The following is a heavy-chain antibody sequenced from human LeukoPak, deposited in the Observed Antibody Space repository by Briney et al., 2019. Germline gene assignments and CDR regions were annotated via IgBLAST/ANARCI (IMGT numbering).Heavy chain of an antibody. CDR3: ARGIQLWPHYL. J-gene: IGHJ4*02. D-gene: IGHD5-18*01. V-gene: IGHV4-34*01. CDR1: GGSFSGYY. Sequence: PSETLSLTCAVYGGSFSGYYWSWIRQPPGKGLEWIGEINHSGSTNYNPSLKSRVAISVDTSKNQFSLKLSSVTAADTAVYYCARGIQLWPHYLWGQGTLVTVSS. CDR2: INHSGST.